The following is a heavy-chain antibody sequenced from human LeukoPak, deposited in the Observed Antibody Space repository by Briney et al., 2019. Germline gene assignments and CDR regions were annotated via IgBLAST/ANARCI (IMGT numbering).Heavy chain of an antibody. CDR3: ARDNRDYYGSGSYYTIDY. CDR2: IWYDGSNK. D-gene: IGHD3-10*01. J-gene: IGHJ4*02. V-gene: IGHV3-33*01. CDR1: GFTFSSYG. Sequence: GRSLRLSCAASGFTFSSYGMHWVRQAPGKGLEWVAVIWYDGSNKYYADSVKGRFTISRDNSKNTLYLQMNSLRAEDTAVYYCARDNRDYYGSGSYYTIDYWGQGALVTVSS.